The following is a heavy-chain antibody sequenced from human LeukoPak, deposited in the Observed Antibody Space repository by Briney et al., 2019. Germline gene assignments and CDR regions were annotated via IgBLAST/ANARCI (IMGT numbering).Heavy chain of an antibody. V-gene: IGHV4-39*01. CDR2: IRYSGST. D-gene: IGHD3-3*01. CDR3: ADYDFWSGFYYMDV. J-gene: IGHJ6*03. Sequence: PSETLSLTCTVSGGSISSSSYYWGWIRQPPGRGLEWIGSIRYSGSTYYNPSLKSRVTISVDTSKSQFSLKLSSVTAADTAVYYCADYDFWSGFYYMDVWGKGTTVTVSS. CDR1: GGSISSSSYY.